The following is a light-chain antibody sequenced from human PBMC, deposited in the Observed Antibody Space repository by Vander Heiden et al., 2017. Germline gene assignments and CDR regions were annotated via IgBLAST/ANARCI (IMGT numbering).Light chain of an antibody. CDR3: AAWDDSLDGPV. V-gene: IGLV1-44*01. CDR1: SSNIGSNT. Sequence: QSVLTPPPSASGTPGQRVTIPCSGSSSNIGSNTVNWYQQLPGTAPKPLIYSNNQRPSGVPDRFSGSKSGTSASLAISGLQSEDEADYDCAAWDDSLDGPVFGGGTKLTVL. J-gene: IGLJ3*02. CDR2: SNN.